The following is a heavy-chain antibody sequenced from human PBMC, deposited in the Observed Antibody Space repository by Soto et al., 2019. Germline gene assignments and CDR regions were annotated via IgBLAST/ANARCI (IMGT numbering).Heavy chain of an antibody. CDR1: GLSRNDFG. Sequence: GVSLRLCRGAAGLSRNDFGVRWIRPTPGKGLEGVSSISGIGYISYADSQRGRVTISRDNAKKSLYLKIISLRAEDAAVYYCARDCSGATCFPGMDVWGVGTTVTVSS. J-gene: IGHJ6*04. V-gene: IGHV3-21*01. CDR3: ARDCSGATCFPGMDV. D-gene: IGHD2-15*01. CDR2: ISGIGYI.